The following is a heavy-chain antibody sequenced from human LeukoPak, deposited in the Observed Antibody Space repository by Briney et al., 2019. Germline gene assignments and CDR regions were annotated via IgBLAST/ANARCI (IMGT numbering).Heavy chain of an antibody. CDR1: GYTFTSYG. D-gene: IGHD4-17*01. CDR3: ATKYVIRRSTERLPDYYYYMDV. CDR2: ISAYNGNT. J-gene: IGHJ6*03. Sequence: ASVKVSCKASGYTFTSYGISWVRQAPGQGLEWMGWISAYNGNTNFAQKLQGRITMTTDTSTSTAYMELRSLRSDDTAVYYCATKYVIRRSTERLPDYYYYMDVWGKGTTVTVSS. V-gene: IGHV1-18*01.